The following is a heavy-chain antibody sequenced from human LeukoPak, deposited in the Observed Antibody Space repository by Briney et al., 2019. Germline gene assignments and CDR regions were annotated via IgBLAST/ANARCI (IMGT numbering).Heavy chain of an antibody. Sequence: ASVKVSCKASGYTFTSYAMHWVRQAPGQRLEWMGWINAGNGNTKYSQKFQGRVTITGDTSASTAYMELSSLRSEDTAVYYCAREGPRLVGRFYYYYGMDVWGQGTTVTVSS. CDR3: AREGPRLVGRFYYYYGMDV. V-gene: IGHV1-3*01. D-gene: IGHD3-3*01. CDR2: INAGNGNT. J-gene: IGHJ6*02. CDR1: GYTFTSYA.